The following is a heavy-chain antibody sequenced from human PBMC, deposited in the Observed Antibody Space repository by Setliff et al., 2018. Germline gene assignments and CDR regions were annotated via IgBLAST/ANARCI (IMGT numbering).Heavy chain of an antibody. D-gene: IGHD5-12*01. CDR3: ARGGYNGYAVFDD. CDR1: GGSMSSGPNY. V-gene: IGHV4-61*02. J-gene: IGHJ4*02. CDR2: VYSSVYSSGIT. Sequence: TLSLTCTVSGGSMSSGPNYWSWIRQPAGRGLEWVGRVYSSVYSSGITSYNPSLKSRVTISMDTSKNQFSLGLTSVTAADTAVYYCARGGYNGYAVFDDWGQGALVTVSS.